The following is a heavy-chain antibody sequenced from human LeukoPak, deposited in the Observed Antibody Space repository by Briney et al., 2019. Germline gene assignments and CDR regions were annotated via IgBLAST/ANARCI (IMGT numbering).Heavy chain of an antibody. J-gene: IGHJ6*02. CDR3: ARGPAWLLPDYYGMDV. CDR2: IYPGDSDT. CDR1: GYSFTSYW. Sequence: GESLKISCKGSGYSFTSYWIGWVRQMPGKGLEWMGIIYPGDSDTTYSPSFQGQVTISADKSISTAYLQWSSLKASDTAMYYCARGPAWLLPDYYGMDVWGQGTTVTVSS. V-gene: IGHV5-51*01. D-gene: IGHD3-22*01.